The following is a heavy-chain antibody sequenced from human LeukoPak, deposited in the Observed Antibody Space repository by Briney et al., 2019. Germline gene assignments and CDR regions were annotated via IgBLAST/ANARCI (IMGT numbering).Heavy chain of an antibody. J-gene: IGHJ4*02. CDR2: ISADNGNR. CDR1: GYTFIKYG. Sequence: ASVKVSCKGSGYTFIKYGISWVRQAPGQGLEWMGWISADNGNRNYAQNLQGRVTMTTDTSTSTASMELRSLRSDDTAVYYCTRVDSSSNACGYWGQGALVTVSS. V-gene: IGHV1-18*01. D-gene: IGHD6-19*01. CDR3: TRVDSSSNACGY.